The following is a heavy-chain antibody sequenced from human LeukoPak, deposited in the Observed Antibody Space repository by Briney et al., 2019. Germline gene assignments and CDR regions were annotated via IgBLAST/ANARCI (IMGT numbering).Heavy chain of an antibody. V-gene: IGHV4-34*01. Sequence: SETLSLTCAVYGGSSSAYYWSWIRQPPGKGLEWIGEINHSGSTNYNPSLKSRVTISVDTSKNQFSLKLSSVTAADTAVYYCARGVGSSWYLNWFDPWGQGTLVTVSS. J-gene: IGHJ5*02. CDR2: INHSGST. CDR3: ARGVGSSWYLNWFDP. D-gene: IGHD6-13*01. CDR1: GGSSSAYY.